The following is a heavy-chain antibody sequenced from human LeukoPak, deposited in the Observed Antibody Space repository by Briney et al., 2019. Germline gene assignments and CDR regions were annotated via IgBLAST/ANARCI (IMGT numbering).Heavy chain of an antibody. V-gene: IGHV3-23*01. D-gene: IGHD3-10*01. J-gene: IGHJ4*02. CDR1: GLTFSSYW. Sequence: GGSLRLSCAASGLTFSSYWMSWVRQAPGKGLEWVSTISGGGDATYYADSVKGRFTISRDNSKNTLYLQMNSPRVEDTAVYYCARDSSMLRGPLVIYYFDFWGQGTLVTVSS. CDR3: ARDSSMLRGPLVIYYFDF. CDR2: ISGGGDAT.